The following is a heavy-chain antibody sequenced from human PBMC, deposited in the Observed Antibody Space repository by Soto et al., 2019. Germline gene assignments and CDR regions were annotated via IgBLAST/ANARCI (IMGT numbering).Heavy chain of an antibody. Sequence: SETLSLTCTVSGGSISSSSYYWGWIRQHPGKGLEWIGSIYYSGSTYYNPSLKSRVTISVDTSKNQFSLKLSSMTAADTAVYYCATPYCSGGSCYEVYFDYWGQGTLVTVSS. CDR1: GGSISSSSYY. CDR2: IYYSGST. V-gene: IGHV4-39*01. CDR3: ATPYCSGGSCYEVYFDY. D-gene: IGHD2-15*01. J-gene: IGHJ4*02.